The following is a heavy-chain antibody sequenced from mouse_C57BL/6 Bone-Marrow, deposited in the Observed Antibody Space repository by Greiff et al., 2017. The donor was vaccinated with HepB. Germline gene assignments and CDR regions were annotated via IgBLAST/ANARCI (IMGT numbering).Heavy chain of an antibody. V-gene: IGHV1-15*01. Sequence: QVQLQQSGAELVRPGASVTLSCKASGYTFTDYEMHWVKQTPVHGLEWIGAIDPETGGTAYNQKFKGKAILTADKSSSTAYMELRSLTSEDSAVYYCTRKGGSPYYYAMDYWGQGTSVTVSS. D-gene: IGHD1-1*01. CDR3: TRKGGSPYYYAMDY. CDR1: GYTFTDYE. J-gene: IGHJ4*01. CDR2: IDPETGGT.